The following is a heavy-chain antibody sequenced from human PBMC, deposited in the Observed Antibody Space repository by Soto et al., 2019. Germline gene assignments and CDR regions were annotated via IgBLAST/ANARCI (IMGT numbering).Heavy chain of an antibody. V-gene: IGHV4-59*01. D-gene: IGHD3-3*01. CDR1: GGSISSYY. CDR2: IHYSGST. Sequence: SETLSLTCTVSGGSISSYYWSWIRQPPGKGLEWIGYIHYSGSTTYNPSLKSRVTISVDTSKNRFSLKLTSVTAADTAVYYCACSYDFWSGYLPFWGQGTLVTVSS. J-gene: IGHJ4*02. CDR3: ACSYDFWSGYLPF.